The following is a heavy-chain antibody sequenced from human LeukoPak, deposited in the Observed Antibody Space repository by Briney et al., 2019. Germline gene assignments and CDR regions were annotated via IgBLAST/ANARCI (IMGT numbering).Heavy chain of an antibody. CDR1: GFTFSSYS. CDR2: ISSSSSYI. CDR3: ARGSGSYYGEFDY. D-gene: IGHD1-26*01. J-gene: IGHJ4*02. V-gene: IGHV3-21*01. Sequence: GGSLRLSCAASGFTFSSYSMNWVRQAPGKGLEWVSSISSSSSYIYYADSVKGRFTISRDNAKNSLYLQMNSLRAEDTAVYYCARGSGSYYGEFDYWGQGTLVTVSS.